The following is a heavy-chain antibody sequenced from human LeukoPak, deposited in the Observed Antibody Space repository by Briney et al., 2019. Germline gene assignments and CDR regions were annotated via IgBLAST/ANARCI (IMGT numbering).Heavy chain of an antibody. J-gene: IGHJ4*02. Sequence: PGGSLRLSCVASGFTFNKYSMNWVRQAPGKGLQWLSYISGSSRTIYYADSVKGRFAISRDNARNSLYLQMNSLRVEDTAVYYCAKASMIVVVSSFDYWGQGTLVTVSS. CDR2: ISGSSRTI. CDR3: AKASMIVVVSSFDY. V-gene: IGHV3-48*01. D-gene: IGHD3-22*01. CDR1: GFTFNKYS.